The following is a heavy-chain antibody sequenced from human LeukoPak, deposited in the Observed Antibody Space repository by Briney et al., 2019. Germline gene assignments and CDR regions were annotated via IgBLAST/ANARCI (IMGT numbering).Heavy chain of an antibody. D-gene: IGHD2-15*01. CDR1: GFTFSSYS. V-gene: IGHV3-23*01. CDR2: ISGSGGST. Sequence: GGSLRLSCAASGFTFSSYSMNWFRQAPGKGLEWVSAISGSGGSTYYADSVKGRFTISRDNSKNTLYLQMNSLRAEDTAIYYCARRYCSGGSCYSGGDYWGQGTLVTVSS. CDR3: ARRYCSGGSCYSGGDY. J-gene: IGHJ4*02.